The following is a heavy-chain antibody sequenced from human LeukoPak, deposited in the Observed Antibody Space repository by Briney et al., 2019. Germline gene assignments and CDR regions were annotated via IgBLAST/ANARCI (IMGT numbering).Heavy chain of an antibody. V-gene: IGHV4-59*01. CDR1: GGSISSYY. CDR3: ARDRYSSGWYKPDDAFDI. J-gene: IGHJ3*02. D-gene: IGHD6-19*01. CDR2: IYYSGST. Sequence: SETLSLTCTVSGGSISSYYWSWIRQPPGKGLEWIGYIYYSGSTDYNPSLKSRVTISVDTSKNQFSLKLSSVTAADTAVYYCARDRYSSGWYKPDDAFDIWGQGTMVTVSS.